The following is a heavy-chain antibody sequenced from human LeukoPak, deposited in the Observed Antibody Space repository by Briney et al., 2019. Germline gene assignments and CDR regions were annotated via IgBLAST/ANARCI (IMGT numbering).Heavy chain of an antibody. V-gene: IGHV3-66*02. D-gene: IGHD6-6*01. CDR1: GFTVSSNY. CDR2: ISSGGSA. Sequence: GESLRLSCAASGFTVSSNYMSWVRQAPGKGLEWVSVISSGGSAYYADSVKGRFTISRDNSKNTLYLQMNSLRAEDTAVYYCARDPSNPTAFDYRGQGTLVTVSS. CDR3: ARDPSNPTAFDY. J-gene: IGHJ4*02.